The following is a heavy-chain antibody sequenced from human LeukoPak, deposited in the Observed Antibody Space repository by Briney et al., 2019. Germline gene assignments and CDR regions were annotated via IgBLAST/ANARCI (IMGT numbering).Heavy chain of an antibody. J-gene: IGHJ6*02. Sequence: SETLSLTCAVYGGSFSGYYWSWIRQPPGKGLEWIGEINHSGSTNYNPSPKSRVTISVDTSKNQFSLKLSSVTAADTAVYYCASSRGIPPYYYYGMDVWGQGTTVTVSS. CDR3: ASSRGIPPYYYYGMDV. CDR2: INHSGST. V-gene: IGHV4-34*01. CDR1: GGSFSGYY.